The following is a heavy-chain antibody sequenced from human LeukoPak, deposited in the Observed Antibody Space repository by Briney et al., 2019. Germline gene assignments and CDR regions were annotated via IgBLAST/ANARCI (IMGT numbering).Heavy chain of an antibody. J-gene: IGHJ4*02. CDR1: GFTFSSYA. CDR3: ARDSDGGYSGYDLDY. D-gene: IGHD5-12*01. Sequence: GGSLRLSCAASGFTFSSYAMHWVRQPPGKGLEWVAVISYDGSNKYYADSVKGRFTISRDNSKNTLYLQMNSLRAEDTAVYYCARDSDGGYSGYDLDYWGQGTLVTVSS. V-gene: IGHV3-30-3*01. CDR2: ISYDGSNK.